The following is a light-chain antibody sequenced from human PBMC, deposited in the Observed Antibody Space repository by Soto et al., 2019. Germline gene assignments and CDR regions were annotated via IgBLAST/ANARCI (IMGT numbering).Light chain of an antibody. J-gene: IGKJ1*01. CDR1: QSVRTNQ. V-gene: IGKV3-20*01. Sequence: VISRARGLGSVSWGERVSISVGASQSVRTNQSAWYQQKPGQAPRLLIYGASSRATGDPSRFSGSGAGPDFTLTTSSLAPEASALSFCQQYGGSSTFGQGTKVDIK. CDR3: QQYGGSST. CDR2: GAS.